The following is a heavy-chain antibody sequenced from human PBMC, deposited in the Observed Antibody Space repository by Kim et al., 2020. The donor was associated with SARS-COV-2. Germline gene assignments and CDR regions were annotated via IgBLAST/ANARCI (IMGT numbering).Heavy chain of an antibody. CDR2: IKRDSNEK. CDR1: GFTFSSYW. D-gene: IGHD5-18*01. CDR3: VRDGQLVTGVFDY. Sequence: GGSLRLSCVASGFTFSSYWMSWVRQAPGVGLEWVANIKRDSNEKNYVDSVKGRFTISRDNAKNSLYLQMNSLRAEDTAVYYCVRDGQLVTGVFDYWGQGSLVTVSS. V-gene: IGHV3-7*01. J-gene: IGHJ4*02.